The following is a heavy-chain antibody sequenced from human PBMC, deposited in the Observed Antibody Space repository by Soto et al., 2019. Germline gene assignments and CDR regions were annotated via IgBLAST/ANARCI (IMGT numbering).Heavy chain of an antibody. D-gene: IGHD6-13*01. J-gene: IGHJ4*02. CDR2: FKSKTDGGTT. CDR3: ATGDHPKYSSSWLDPY. V-gene: IGHV3-15*07. Sequence: EVQLVESGGGLVKPGESLRLSCAASGLTFANAWVNWVRQIPGKGLEWVGRFKSKTDGGTTDYAAPVKGRFTMSRDDSENTLYLQMNDLRIEDTGVYYCATGDHPKYSSSWLDPYWGRGTLVTVSS. CDR1: GLTFANAW.